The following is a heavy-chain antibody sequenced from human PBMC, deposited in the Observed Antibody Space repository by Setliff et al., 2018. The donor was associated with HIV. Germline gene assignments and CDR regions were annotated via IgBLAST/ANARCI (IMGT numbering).Heavy chain of an antibody. CDR1: GGSFSSYY. CDR3: ARVREGFLPYDAFEI. D-gene: IGHD3-3*01. V-gene: IGHV4-34*01. J-gene: IGHJ3*02. Sequence: SETLSLTCAVYGGSFSSYYWIWIRQPPGKGLEWIGEINHSGSTAYNPSLKGRVTISVDTPKNQYSLNLKSVTAADTAVYYCARVREGFLPYDAFEIWGQGTMVTVSS. CDR2: INHSGST.